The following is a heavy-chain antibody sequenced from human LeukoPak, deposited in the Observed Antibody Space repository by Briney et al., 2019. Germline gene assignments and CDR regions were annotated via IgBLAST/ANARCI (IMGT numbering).Heavy chain of an antibody. CDR1: GYTFTSYY. V-gene: IGHV1-46*01. CDR3: ARDRDWGSSDPFDY. Sequence: ASVKVSCKASGYTFTSYYMHGVRQVPGQGLEGMGIINPGRGNTNYAQNFHGRVTLTRDTSTGTIYMELSSLRSEDTAVYYCARDRDWGSSDPFDYWGQGTLVTVSS. J-gene: IGHJ4*02. D-gene: IGHD7-27*01. CDR2: INPGRGNT.